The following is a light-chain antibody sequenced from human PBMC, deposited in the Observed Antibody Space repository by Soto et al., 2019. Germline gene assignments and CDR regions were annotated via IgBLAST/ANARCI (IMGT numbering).Light chain of an antibody. CDR2: GAS. CDR3: QQYGTSPRT. Sequence: EIVLTQSPGTLSLSPGERATLSCRASQSVSSTYLAWYHQKPGQAPRLLIYGASSRATGIPDRFSGSGSGTDFTLTISRLEPEDFAVYFGQQYGTSPRTFGQGKRLEI. J-gene: IGKJ5*01. V-gene: IGKV3-20*01. CDR1: QSVSSTY.